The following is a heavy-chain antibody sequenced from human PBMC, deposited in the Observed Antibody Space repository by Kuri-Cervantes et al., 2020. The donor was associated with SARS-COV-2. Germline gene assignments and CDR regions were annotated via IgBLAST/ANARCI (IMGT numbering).Heavy chain of an antibody. Sequence: GESLKISCAASGFTFDTYSMNWVRQAPGKGLEWISYISDGGDTKYYADSVKGRFTISRDSAKNSLYLQMNSLKAEDTAVYYCAKDLDSGRPHNEFWGQGTLVTVSS. J-gene: IGHJ4*02. CDR3: AKDLDSGRPHNEF. V-gene: IGHV3-48*04. D-gene: IGHD4-17*01. CDR1: GFTFDTYS. CDR2: ISDGGDTK.